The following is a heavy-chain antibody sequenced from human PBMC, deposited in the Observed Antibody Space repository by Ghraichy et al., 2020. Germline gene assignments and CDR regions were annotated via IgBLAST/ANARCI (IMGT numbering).Heavy chain of an antibody. CDR2: IYTSGST. Sequence: SETLSLTCTVSGGYISSYYWSWIRQPPGKGLEWIGYIYTSGSTNYNPSLKSRVTISVDTSKNQFSLKLSSVTAADTAVYYCARQRGSGWVESSFDYWGQGTLVTVSS. CDR1: GGYISSYY. CDR3: ARQRGSGWVESSFDY. V-gene: IGHV4-4*09. J-gene: IGHJ4*02. D-gene: IGHD6-19*01.